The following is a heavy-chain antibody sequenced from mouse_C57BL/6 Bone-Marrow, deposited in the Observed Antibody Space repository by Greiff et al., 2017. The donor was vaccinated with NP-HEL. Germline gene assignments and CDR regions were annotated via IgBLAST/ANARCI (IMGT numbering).Heavy chain of an antibody. Sequence: DVQLVESGGDLVKPGGSLKLSCAASGFTFSSYGMSWVRQTPDKRLEWVATISSGGSYTYYPDSVKGRFTISRDNAKNTLYLQMSSLKSEDTAMYYCARRNYYGSSYPFAYWGQGTLVTVSA. D-gene: IGHD1-1*01. J-gene: IGHJ3*01. CDR2: ISSGGSYT. V-gene: IGHV5-6*01. CDR1: GFTFSSYG. CDR3: ARRNYYGSSYPFAY.